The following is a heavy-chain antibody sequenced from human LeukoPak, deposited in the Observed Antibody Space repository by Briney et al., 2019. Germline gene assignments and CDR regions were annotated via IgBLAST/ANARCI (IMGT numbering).Heavy chain of an antibody. J-gene: IGHJ4*02. CDR3: AKDRGGNSWEFDY. V-gene: IGHV3-49*04. CDR2: IRSKAYGGTT. Sequence: PGRSLRLSCTASGFTFGDYAMSWVRQAPGKGLEWVGFIRSKAYGGTTEYAASVKGRFTISRDDSKSIAYLQMNSLRAEDTAVYYCAKDRGGNSWEFDYWGQGTLVTVSS. D-gene: IGHD1-26*01. CDR1: GFTFGDYA.